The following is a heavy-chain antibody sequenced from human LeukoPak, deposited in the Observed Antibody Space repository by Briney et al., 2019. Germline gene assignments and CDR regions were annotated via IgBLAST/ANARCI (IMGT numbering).Heavy chain of an antibody. CDR3: AKYSRAAVAGNGYSDY. Sequence: PGGSLRLSCAASGFTFSSYGMHWVRQAPGKGLEWVAFIRYDGSNKYYADSVKGRFTISRDNSKNTLYLQMNSLRAEDTAVYYCAKYSRAAVAGNGYSDYWGQGTLVTVSS. D-gene: IGHD6-19*01. CDR2: IRYDGSNK. V-gene: IGHV3-30*02. J-gene: IGHJ4*02. CDR1: GFTFSSYG.